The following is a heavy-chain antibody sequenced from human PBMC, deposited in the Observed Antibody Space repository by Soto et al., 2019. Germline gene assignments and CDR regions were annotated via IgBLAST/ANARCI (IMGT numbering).Heavy chain of an antibody. V-gene: IGHV3-73*01. CDR2: IRSKANSYAT. CDR1: GFTFSGSA. Sequence: PGGSLRLSCAASGFTFSGSAMHWVRQASGKGLEWVGRIRSKANSYATAYAASVKGRFTISRDDSKNTAYLQMNSLKTEDTAVNYFTRLSNVFEIWGKGTMVTVSS. J-gene: IGHJ3*02. CDR3: TRLSNVFEI.